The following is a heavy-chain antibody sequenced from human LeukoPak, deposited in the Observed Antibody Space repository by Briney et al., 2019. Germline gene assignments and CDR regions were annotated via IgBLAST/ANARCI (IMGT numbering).Heavy chain of an antibody. D-gene: IGHD3-3*01. J-gene: IGHJ4*02. V-gene: IGHV4-39*01. CDR1: GGSISSSSYS. CDR3: ARLRFDFWSGYTHPYFDY. Sequence: SETLSLTCTVSGGSISSSSYSWGWIRQPPGKGLEWIGSIYYSGTTYYNPSLKSRVTISVYTYKIQFSLKLSSVAATDTAVYFCARLRFDFWSGYTHPYFDYWGQGTLVTVSS. CDR2: IYYSGTT.